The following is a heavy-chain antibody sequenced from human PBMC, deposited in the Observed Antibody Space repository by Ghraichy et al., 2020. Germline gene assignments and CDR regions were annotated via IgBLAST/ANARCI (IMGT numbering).Heavy chain of an antibody. CDR1: GGSFSGYY. CDR3: ARYGGYYDFWSGYYKGYYGMDV. Sequence: SETLSLTCAVYGGSFSGYYWSWIRQPPGKRLEWIGEINHSGSTNYNPSLKSRVTISVDTSKNQFSLKLSSVTAADTAVYYCARYGGYYDFWSGYYKGYYGMDVWGQGTTVTVSS. J-gene: IGHJ6*02. CDR2: INHSGST. D-gene: IGHD3-3*01. V-gene: IGHV4-34*01.